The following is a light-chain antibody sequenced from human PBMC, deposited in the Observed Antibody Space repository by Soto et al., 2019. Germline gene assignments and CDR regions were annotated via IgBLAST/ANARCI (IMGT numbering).Light chain of an antibody. V-gene: IGKV3-20*01. CDR2: GAS. J-gene: IGKJ5*01. Sequence: EIVFTQSPGTLSLSPGERATLSCSASQSVSSSYLAWYQQKPGQAPRLLIYGASSRATGIPVRFSGSGSGTDFTLTISRLEPEDFAVYDCQPYGSSPPITFGQGTRLEIK. CDR1: QSVSSSY. CDR3: QPYGSSPPIT.